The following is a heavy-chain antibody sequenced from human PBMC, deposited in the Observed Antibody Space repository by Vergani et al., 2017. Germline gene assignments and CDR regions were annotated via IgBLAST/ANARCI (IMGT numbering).Heavy chain of an antibody. Sequence: QLQLQESGPGLVKPSETLSLTCTVSGGSISSSSYYWGWIRQPPGKGLEWIASFHHTGMTYNNPSLKSRVTISVDTSKNLISLKLNSVTAADTALYYCARMGGYDEGDAFRIGYFDSWGPGILVTVSS. CDR3: ARMGGYDEGDAFRIGYFDS. CDR2: FHHTGMT. D-gene: IGHD3-22*01. CDR1: GGSISSSSYY. V-gene: IGHV4-39*07. J-gene: IGHJ4*02.